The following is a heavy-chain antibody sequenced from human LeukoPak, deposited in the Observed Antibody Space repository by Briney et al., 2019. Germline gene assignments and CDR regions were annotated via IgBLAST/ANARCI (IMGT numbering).Heavy chain of an antibody. CDR2: INHSGST. Sequence: SETLSLTCAVYGGSFSGYYWSWIRQPPGKGLEWIGEINHSGSTNYNPPLKSRVTISVDTSKNQFSLKLSSVTAADTAVYYCARGVVVVPAAISHYYYYGMDVWGQGTTVTVSS. CDR1: GGSFSGYY. J-gene: IGHJ6*02. CDR3: ARGVVVVPAAISHYYYYGMDV. V-gene: IGHV4-34*01. D-gene: IGHD2-2*01.